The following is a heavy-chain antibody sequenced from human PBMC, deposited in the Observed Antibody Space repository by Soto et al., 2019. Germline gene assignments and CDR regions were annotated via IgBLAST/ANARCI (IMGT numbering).Heavy chain of an antibody. CDR1: GGTXSRYA. CDR2: IIPIFGTA. D-gene: IGHD6-6*01. Sequence: SVKGSCKAAGGTXSRYASSWGRQATGQGLEWMGGIIPIFGTANYAQKFQGRVTITADESTSTAYMELSSLRSEDTAVYYCARESVLTPKRAARPRCFDPWGQGTLVTVSS. CDR3: ARESVLTPKRAARPRCFDP. V-gene: IGHV1-69*13. J-gene: IGHJ5*02.